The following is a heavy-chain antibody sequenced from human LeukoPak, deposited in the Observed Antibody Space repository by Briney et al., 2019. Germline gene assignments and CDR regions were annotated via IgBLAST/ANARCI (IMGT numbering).Heavy chain of an antibody. V-gene: IGHV4-59*01. CDR1: GGSISSYY. CDR3: ARSRQLGAFGY. D-gene: IGHD6-6*01. CDR2: IYYSGSS. J-gene: IGHJ4*02. Sequence: SETLSLTCTVSGGSISSYYWSWVRQPPGKGLEWVGYIYYSGSSNYNPSLKSRVTISVDTSKNQCSLKLSSVTAADTAVYYCARSRQLGAFGYWGQGTLVTVSS.